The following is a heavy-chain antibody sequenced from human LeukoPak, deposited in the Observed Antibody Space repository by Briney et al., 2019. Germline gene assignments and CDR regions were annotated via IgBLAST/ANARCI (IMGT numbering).Heavy chain of an antibody. CDR2: IYYSGST. J-gene: IGHJ6*02. D-gene: IGHD3-3*01. Sequence: SETLSLTCTVSGGSVSSGSYYWSWIRQPPGKGLGWIGYIYYSGSTNYNPSLKSRVTISVDTSKNQFSLKLSSVTAADTAVYYCARGGERQDFWSGYGLHYYGMDVWGQGTTVTVSS. CDR3: ARGGERQDFWSGYGLHYYGMDV. CDR1: GGSVSSGSYY. V-gene: IGHV4-61*01.